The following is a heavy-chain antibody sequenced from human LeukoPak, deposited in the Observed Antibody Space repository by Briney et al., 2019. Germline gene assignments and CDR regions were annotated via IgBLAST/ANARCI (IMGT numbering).Heavy chain of an antibody. V-gene: IGHV3-23*01. Sequence: GGSLRLSCAASGFTFSSYAMSWVCQAPGKGLEWVSAISGSGGSTYYADSVKGRFTISRDNSKNTLYLQMNSLRAEDTAVYYCASSWGWYYYYYGMDVWGQGTTVTVSS. J-gene: IGHJ6*02. CDR1: GFTFSSYA. D-gene: IGHD6-13*01. CDR2: ISGSGGST. CDR3: ASSWGWYYYYYGMDV.